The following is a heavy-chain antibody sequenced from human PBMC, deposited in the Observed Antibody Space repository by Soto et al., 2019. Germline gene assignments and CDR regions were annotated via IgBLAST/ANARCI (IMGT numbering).Heavy chain of an antibody. CDR3: ARSAHHGRGRDAFDI. V-gene: IGHV1-69*13. CDR1: GGTFSSYA. D-gene: IGHD3-10*02. Sequence: ASVKVSCKASGGTFSSYAISWVRQAPGQGLEWMGGIIPIFGTANYAQKFQGRVTITADESTSTAYMELSSLRSEDTAVYYCARSAHHGRGRDAFDIWGQGTMVTVSS. CDR2: IIPIFGTA. J-gene: IGHJ3*02.